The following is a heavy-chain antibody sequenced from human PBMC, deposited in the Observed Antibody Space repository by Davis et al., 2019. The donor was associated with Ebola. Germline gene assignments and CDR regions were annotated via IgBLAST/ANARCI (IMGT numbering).Heavy chain of an antibody. Sequence: PSETLSLTCTVSGGSISSYYWSWIRQPPGKGLEWIGYIYYSGSTNYNPSLKSRVTISVDTSKNQFSLKLSSVTAADTAVYYCARDSGLYSSSYFDYWGQGTLVTVSS. CDR3: ARDSGLYSSSYFDY. CDR2: IYYSGST. J-gene: IGHJ4*02. D-gene: IGHD6-13*01. CDR1: GGSISSYY. V-gene: IGHV4-59*01.